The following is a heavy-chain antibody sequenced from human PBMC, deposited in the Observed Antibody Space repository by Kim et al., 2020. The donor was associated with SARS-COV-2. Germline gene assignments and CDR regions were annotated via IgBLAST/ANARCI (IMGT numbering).Heavy chain of an antibody. CDR3: ARGDCSGGSCYSPTFDY. J-gene: IGHJ4*02. V-gene: IGHV4-31*03. CDR1: GGSISSGGYY. D-gene: IGHD2-15*01. Sequence: SETLSLTCTVSGGSISSGGYYWSWIRQHPGKGLEWIGYIYYSGSTYYNPSLKSRVTISVDTSKNQFSLKLSSVTAADTAVYYCARGDCSGGSCYSPTFDYWGQGTLVTVSS. CDR2: IYYSGST.